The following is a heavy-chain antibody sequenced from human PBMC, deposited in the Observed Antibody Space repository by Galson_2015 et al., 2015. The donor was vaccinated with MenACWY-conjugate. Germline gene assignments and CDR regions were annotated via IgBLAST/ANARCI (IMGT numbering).Heavy chain of an antibody. CDR1: GGSASSSGSY. Sequence: LSLTCTVSGGSASSSGSYWTWIRQPPGKGLEWIGLIYESGTTKYNPSLKGRVTISLDTSKNQVSLKLSSVTAADTAVYYCAREFSYWGQGTLVTVSS. CDR3: AREFSY. J-gene: IGHJ4*02. V-gene: IGHV4-61*08. CDR2: IYESGTT.